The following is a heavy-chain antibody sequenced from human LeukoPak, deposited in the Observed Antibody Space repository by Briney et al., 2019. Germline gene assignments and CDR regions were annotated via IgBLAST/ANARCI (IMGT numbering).Heavy chain of an antibody. Sequence: GGSLRLSCAASGFTFSSYAMSWVRQAPGKGLEWVSAISGSGGSTYYADSVKGRFTISRDNSKNTLYLQMNSLRAEDTAVYYCATSFRIQLWFWDYWGQGTLVTVSS. J-gene: IGHJ4*02. V-gene: IGHV3-23*01. D-gene: IGHD5-18*01. CDR3: ATSFRIQLWFWDY. CDR2: ISGSGGST. CDR1: GFTFSSYA.